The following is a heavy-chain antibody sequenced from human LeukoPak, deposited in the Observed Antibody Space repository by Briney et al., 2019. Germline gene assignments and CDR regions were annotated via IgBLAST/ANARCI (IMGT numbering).Heavy chain of an antibody. V-gene: IGHV1-8*01. J-gene: IGHJ6*03. D-gene: IGHD6-6*01. Sequence: ASVRVSCKASGYTFTSYDINWVRQATGQGLEWMGWMNPNSGNTGYAQKFQGRVTMTRNTSISTAYMELSSLRSEDTAVYYCARGGDSSSSWGISWDYYYMDVWGKGTTVTVSS. CDR2: MNPNSGNT. CDR1: GYTFTSYD. CDR3: ARGGDSSSSWGISWDYYYMDV.